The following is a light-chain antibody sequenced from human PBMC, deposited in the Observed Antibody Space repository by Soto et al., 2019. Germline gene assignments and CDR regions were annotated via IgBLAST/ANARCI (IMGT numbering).Light chain of an antibody. CDR1: ERVRATY. J-gene: IGKJ2*01. CDR2: GAS. Sequence: EIVLAQSPGTLSLSPGERATLSCRASERVRATYLAWYQQKPGQAPRVLIYGASSRATGIPDRFSGSGSGTDFTLTISRLEPEDFAVYYCQQYGSSPYTFGQGTKLEIK. V-gene: IGKV3-20*01. CDR3: QQYGSSPYT.